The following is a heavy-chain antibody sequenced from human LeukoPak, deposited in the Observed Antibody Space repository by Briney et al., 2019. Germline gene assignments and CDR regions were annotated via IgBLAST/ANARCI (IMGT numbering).Heavy chain of an antibody. Sequence: GASVKVSCKASGGTFSSYAISWVRQAPGQGLAWMGGIIPIFGTANYAQKFQGRVTITADESTSTAYMELSSLRSEDTAVYYCARSYCSSTSCPLDYYYYGMDVWGKGTTVTVSS. CDR3: ARSYCSSTSCPLDYYYYGMDV. CDR2: IIPIFGTA. CDR1: GGTFSSYA. V-gene: IGHV1-69*13. D-gene: IGHD2-2*01. J-gene: IGHJ6*04.